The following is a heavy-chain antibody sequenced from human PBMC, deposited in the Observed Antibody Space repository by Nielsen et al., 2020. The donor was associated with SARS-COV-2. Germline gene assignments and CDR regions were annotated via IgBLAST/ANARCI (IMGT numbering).Heavy chain of an antibody. V-gene: IGHV3-30*18. CDR2: ISYDGSNK. CDR1: GFTFSSYG. CDR3: AKERRTTSILIYYYYGMDV. J-gene: IGHJ6*02. Sequence: LSLTCAASGFTFSSYGMHWVRQAPGKGLEWVAVISYDGSNKYYADSVKGRFTISRDNSKNTLYLQMNSLRAEDTAVYYCAKERRTTSILIYYYYGMDVWGQGTTVTVSS. D-gene: IGHD4-17*01.